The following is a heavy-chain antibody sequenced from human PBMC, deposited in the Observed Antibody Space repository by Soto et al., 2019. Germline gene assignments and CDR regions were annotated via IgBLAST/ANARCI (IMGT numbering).Heavy chain of an antibody. J-gene: IGHJ4*02. V-gene: IGHV3-11*06. Sequence: PGGSLRLSCAASGFTFSEYYMSWIRQAPGKGLEWVSSISGSSSSRKYADSVRGRFTISRGYAKNSLYLQMNSLRVEDTALYFCERGPSRAGYKEIDSWGQGTLVTVSS. D-gene: IGHD1-1*01. CDR1: GFTFSEYY. CDR3: ERGPSRAGYKEIDS. CDR2: ISGSSSSR.